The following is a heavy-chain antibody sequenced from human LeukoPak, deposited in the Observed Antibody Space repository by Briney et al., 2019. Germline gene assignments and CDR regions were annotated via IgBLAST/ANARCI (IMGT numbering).Heavy chain of an antibody. Sequence: SETLSLTCAVYGGSLSGYYWSWIRQPPGKGLEWIGEINHSGSTNYNPSLKSRVTISVDTSKNQFSLKLSPVTAADTAVYYCASSEGPNYCSGGSCYSGGRNDFDYWGQGTLVTVSS. D-gene: IGHD2-15*01. CDR1: GGSLSGYY. CDR2: INHSGST. J-gene: IGHJ4*02. CDR3: ASSEGPNYCSGGSCYSGGRNDFDY. V-gene: IGHV4-34*01.